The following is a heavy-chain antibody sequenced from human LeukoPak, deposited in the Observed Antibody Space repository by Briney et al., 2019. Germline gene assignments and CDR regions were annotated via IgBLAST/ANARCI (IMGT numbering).Heavy chain of an antibody. D-gene: IGHD5-12*01. CDR3: AKVSSGYPALNY. CDR1: GFTFSSYV. J-gene: IGHJ4*02. CDR2: ISNSGDNT. V-gene: IGHV3-23*01. Sequence: GGSLRLSCAASGFTFSSYVMSWVRQAPGKGLEWVSAISNSGDNTYYADSVKGRFTISRDNSKNTLYLQMNSLRTEDTALYYCAKVSSGYPALNYWGQGTLVTVSS.